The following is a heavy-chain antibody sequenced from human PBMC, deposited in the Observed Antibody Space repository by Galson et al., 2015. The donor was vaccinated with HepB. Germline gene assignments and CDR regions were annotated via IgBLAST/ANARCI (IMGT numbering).Heavy chain of an antibody. D-gene: IGHD3-10*01. CDR3: ARAKEGRGYFDY. V-gene: IGHV6-1*01. CDR2: TYYRSKWYS. Sequence: CAISGDSVSSTITTWNWIRQSPSRGLEWLGRTYYRSKWYSDYALSVKSRITINPDPSKNQFSLQLNSVTAEDTAVYYCARAKEGRGYFDYWGQGTLVTVSS. CDR1: GDSVSSTITT. J-gene: IGHJ4*02.